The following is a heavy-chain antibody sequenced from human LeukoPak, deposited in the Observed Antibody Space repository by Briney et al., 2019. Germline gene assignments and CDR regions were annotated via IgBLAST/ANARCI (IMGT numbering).Heavy chain of an antibody. CDR3: TTDSSGYYYYYYGMDV. CDR1: GFTFSNAW. CDR2: IKSKTDGGTT. Sequence: GGSLRLSCAASGFTFSNAWMSWVRQAPGKGLEWVGRIKSKTDGGTTDYAAPVKDRFTISRDDSKNTLYLQMNSLKTEDTAVYYCTTDSSGYYYYYYGMDVWGQGTTVTVSS. J-gene: IGHJ6*02. V-gene: IGHV3-15*01. D-gene: IGHD3-22*01.